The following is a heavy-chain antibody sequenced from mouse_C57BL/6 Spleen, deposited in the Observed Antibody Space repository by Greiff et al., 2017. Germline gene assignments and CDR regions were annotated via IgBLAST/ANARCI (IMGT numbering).Heavy chain of an antibody. CDR2: ISYDGSN. J-gene: IGHJ3*01. CDR1: GYSITSGYY. CDR3: ARELHYYGSTGFAY. Sequence: EVQLVESGPGLVKPSQSLSLTCSVTGYSITSGYYWNWIRQFPGNKLEWMGYISYDGSNNYNPSLKNRISITRDTSKNQFFLKLNSVTTEDTATYYCARELHYYGSTGFAYWGQGTLVTVSA. V-gene: IGHV3-6*01. D-gene: IGHD1-1*01.